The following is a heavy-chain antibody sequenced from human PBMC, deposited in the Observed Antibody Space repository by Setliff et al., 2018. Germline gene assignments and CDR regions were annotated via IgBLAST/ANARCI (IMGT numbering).Heavy chain of an antibody. CDR1: GYTFTDYG. Sequence: ASVKVSCKASGYTFTDYGVSWVRQAPGQGLEWVGWISPYTGNTYYAPKFQGRVIMTTDTSTTTAYMELRSLRSDDTAIYYCSGLVRFCTRTSCQRLSGDDYWGQGTLVTVSS. J-gene: IGHJ4*02. V-gene: IGHV1-18*01. D-gene: IGHD2-2*01. CDR3: SGLVRFCTRTSCQRLSGDDY. CDR2: ISPYTGNT.